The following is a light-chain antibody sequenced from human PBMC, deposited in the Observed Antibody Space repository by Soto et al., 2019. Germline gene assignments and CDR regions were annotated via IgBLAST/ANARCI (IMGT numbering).Light chain of an antibody. V-gene: IGKV4-1*01. CDR2: WAS. Sequence: IVMTQSPDSVAVSLGERATINCKSSQSVLYSANNKNKLAWYQQKSGQPPKLLIYWASTRESGVPDRFSGSGSGTDFTLTISSLQAEDVAVYCCQQYYNTPRTFAHVTKVDIK. J-gene: IGKJ1*01. CDR1: QSVLYSANNKNK. CDR3: QQYYNTPRT.